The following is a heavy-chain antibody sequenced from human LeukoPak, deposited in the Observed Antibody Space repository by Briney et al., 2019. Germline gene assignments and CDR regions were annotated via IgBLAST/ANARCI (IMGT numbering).Heavy chain of an antibody. V-gene: IGHV1-18*01. J-gene: IGHJ4*02. CDR2: ISAYNGNT. CDR3: ATGAGGPAIDY. CDR1: GYTFTSYG. Sequence: VASVKVSCTASGYTFTSYGISWVRQAPGQGLEWMGWISAYNGNTNYAQKFQGRVTMTEDTSTDTAYMELSSLRSEDTAVYYCATGAGGPAIDYWGQGTLVTVSS.